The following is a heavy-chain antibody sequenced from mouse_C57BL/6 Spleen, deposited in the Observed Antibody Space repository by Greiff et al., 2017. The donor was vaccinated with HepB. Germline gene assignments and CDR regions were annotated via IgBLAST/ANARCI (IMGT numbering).Heavy chain of an antibody. V-gene: IGHV14-1*01. CDR2: IDPEDGDT. D-gene: IGHD1-1*01. Sequence: EVQLQQSGAELVRPGASVKLSCTASGFNIKDYYMHWVKQRPEQGLEWIGRIDPEDGDTEYAPKFQGKATMTADTSSNTAYLQLSSLTSEDTAVYYCTPITTVVAPGFAYWGQGTLVTVSA. CDR3: TPITTVVAPGFAY. CDR1: GFNIKDYY. J-gene: IGHJ3*01.